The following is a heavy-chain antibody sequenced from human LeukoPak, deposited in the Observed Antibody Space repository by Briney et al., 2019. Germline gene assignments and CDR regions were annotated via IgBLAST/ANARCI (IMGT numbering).Heavy chain of an antibody. D-gene: IGHD3-22*01. CDR1: GFTVSSNY. V-gene: IGHV3-53*04. J-gene: IGHJ4*02. CDR2: IYSGGST. CDR3: ASSNLGYYDSSGYLFDY. Sequence: PGGSLRLSCAASGFTVSSNYMSWVRQAPGKGLEWVSVIYSGGSTYYADSVKGRFTISRHNSKNTLYLQMNSLRAEDTAVYYCASSNLGYYDSSGYLFDYWGQGTLVTVSS.